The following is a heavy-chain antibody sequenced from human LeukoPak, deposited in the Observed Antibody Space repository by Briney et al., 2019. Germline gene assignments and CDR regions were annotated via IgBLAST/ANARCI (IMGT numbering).Heavy chain of an antibody. Sequence: GESLKISCKGSGYSFTSYWIGWVRQMPGKGLEWMGIIYPGDSDTRYSPSFQGQVTISADKSISTAYLRWSSLKASDTAMYYCARIPDGYCSSTSCPELYFDYWGQGTLVTVSS. V-gene: IGHV5-51*01. D-gene: IGHD2-2*01. CDR1: GYSFTSYW. CDR2: IYPGDSDT. CDR3: ARIPDGYCSSTSCPELYFDY. J-gene: IGHJ4*02.